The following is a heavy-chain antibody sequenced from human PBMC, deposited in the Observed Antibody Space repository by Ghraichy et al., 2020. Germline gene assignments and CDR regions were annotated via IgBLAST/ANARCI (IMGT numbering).Heavy chain of an antibody. V-gene: IGHV4-59*01. CDR3: ARDQGEPKFDY. D-gene: IGHD1-14*01. CDR1: GGSISSYY. J-gene: IGHJ4*02. Sequence: SETLSLTCTVSGGSISSYYWSWIRQPPGKGLEWIGYIYYSGSTNYNPSLKSRVTISVDTSKNQFSLKLSSVTAADTAVYYCARDQGEPKFDYWGQGTLVTVSS. CDR2: IYYSGST.